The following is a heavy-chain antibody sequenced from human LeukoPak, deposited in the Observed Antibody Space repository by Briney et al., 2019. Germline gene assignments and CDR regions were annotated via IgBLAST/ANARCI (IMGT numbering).Heavy chain of an antibody. Sequence: GGSLRLSCAASGFTFSSYGMHWVRQAPGKGLGWVAVIWYDVSNKYYADSVKGRFTISRDNSENTLYLQMNSLTAEDTAVYYSAKEGVTHFDYWGQGTLVTVSS. V-gene: IGHV3-33*06. J-gene: IGHJ4*02. CDR3: AKEGVTHFDY. D-gene: IGHD3-10*01. CDR1: GFTFSSYG. CDR2: IWYDVSNK.